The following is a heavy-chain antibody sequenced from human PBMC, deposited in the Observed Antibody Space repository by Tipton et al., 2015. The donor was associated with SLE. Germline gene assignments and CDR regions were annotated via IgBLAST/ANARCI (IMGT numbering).Heavy chain of an antibody. D-gene: IGHD4-17*01. CDR3: ARGGLTYGYYYYMDV. Sequence: TLSLTCSVSGGSVRSNYWIWIRQPPGKGLEWIGYISHGGGSNYNPSLKSRVTISIDTAKNQFSLKLSSVTAADTAVYYCARGGLTYGYYYYMDVWGKGTTVTVSS. J-gene: IGHJ6*03. CDR2: ISHGGGS. V-gene: IGHV4-59*02. CDR1: GGSVRSNY.